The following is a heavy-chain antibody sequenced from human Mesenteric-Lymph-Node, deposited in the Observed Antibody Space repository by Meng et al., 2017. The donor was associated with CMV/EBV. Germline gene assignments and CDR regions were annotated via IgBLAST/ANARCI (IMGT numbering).Heavy chain of an antibody. CDR2: IYHSGST. D-gene: IGHD2-15*01. Sequence: SETLSLTCTVSGYSISSGYYWGWIRQPPGKGLEWIGSIYHSGSTYYNPSLKSRVTISVDTSKNQFSLKLSSVTAADTAVYYCARDCSGGSCSYWGQGTLVTVSS. J-gene: IGHJ4*02. V-gene: IGHV4-38-2*02. CDR1: GYSISSGYY. CDR3: ARDCSGGSCSY.